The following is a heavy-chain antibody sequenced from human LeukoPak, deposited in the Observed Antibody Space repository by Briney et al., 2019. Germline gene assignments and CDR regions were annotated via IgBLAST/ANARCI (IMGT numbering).Heavy chain of an antibody. CDR3: AKIKGGSSGECYFDY. CDR1: GFTFCSYG. D-gene: IGHD5-12*01. J-gene: IGHJ4*02. V-gene: IGHV3-30*18. CDR2: ISYGGSDK. Sequence: GGSLTLSCAASGFTFCSYGMHWVRQAPGKGLEWVALISYGGSDKYYAHSVRGRFTISRDNPKHTLYLHMNSPSAAAAPLFYCAKIKGGSSGECYFDYWGQGTLVTVSS.